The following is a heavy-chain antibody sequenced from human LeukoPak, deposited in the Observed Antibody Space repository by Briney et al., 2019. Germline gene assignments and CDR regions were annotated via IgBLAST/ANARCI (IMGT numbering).Heavy chain of an antibody. Sequence: GGSLRLSCAASGFTFSSYSMNWVRQAPGRGLEWVAIVSYDGTKSHYADSVQGRFTISRDSSHNTLYLQMSNLRTDDTALYYCARVRHGSVRGGFDVWGQGTLVTVSS. CDR3: ARVRHGSVRGGFDV. D-gene: IGHD3-10*01. CDR2: VSYDGTKS. CDR1: GFTFSSYS. J-gene: IGHJ3*01. V-gene: IGHV3-30*03.